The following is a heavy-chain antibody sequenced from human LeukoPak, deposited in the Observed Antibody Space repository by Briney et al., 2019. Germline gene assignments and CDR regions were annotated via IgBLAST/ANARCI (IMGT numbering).Heavy chain of an antibody. CDR2: IYSGGST. CDR1: GFTVSSNY. J-gene: IGHJ6*02. CDR3: ARDLEVDCSGGSSQSYYGMDV. V-gene: IGHV3-53*01. Sequence: GGSLRLSCAASGFTVSSNYMSWVRQAPGKGLEWVSVIYSGGSTYYADSVKGRFTISRDNSKNTLYLQMNSLRAEDTAVYYCARDLEVDCSGGSSQSYYGMDVWGQGTTVTVSS. D-gene: IGHD2-15*01.